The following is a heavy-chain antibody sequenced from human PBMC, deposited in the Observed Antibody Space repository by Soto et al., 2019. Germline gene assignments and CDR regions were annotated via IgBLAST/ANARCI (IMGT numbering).Heavy chain of an antibody. CDR3: SKNNVAPAFVGFEY. D-gene: IGHD2-2*01. CDR2: LYGGGKS. Sequence: PGGSLRLSCAASGFNFDNSYMSWVRQAPGKGLEWVAILYGGGKSYYAESVRGRFTISRDISKNTLDLQMNRLTADDTAVYYCSKNNVAPAFVGFEYWGQGTLVTVSS. J-gene: IGHJ4*02. CDR1: GFNFDNSY. V-gene: IGHV3-53*01.